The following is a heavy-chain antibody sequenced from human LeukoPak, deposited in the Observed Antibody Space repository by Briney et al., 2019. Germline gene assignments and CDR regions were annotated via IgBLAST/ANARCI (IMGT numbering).Heavy chain of an antibody. CDR3: ARDSDSSGYCDY. J-gene: IGHJ4*02. CDR1: GFTFSSYG. Sequence: NAGGSLRLSCAASGFTFSSYGMHWVRQAPGKGLEWVSSISSSSSYIYYADSVKGRFTISRDNAKNSLYLQMNSLRAEDTAVYYCARDSDSSGYCDYWGQGTLVTVSS. V-gene: IGHV3-21*01. D-gene: IGHD3-22*01. CDR2: ISSSSSYI.